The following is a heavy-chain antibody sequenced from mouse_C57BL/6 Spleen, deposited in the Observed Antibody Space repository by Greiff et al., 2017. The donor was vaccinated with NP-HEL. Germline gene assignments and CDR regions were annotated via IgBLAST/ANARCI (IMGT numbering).Heavy chain of an antibody. V-gene: IGHV1-69*01. CDR2: IDPSDSYT. CDR3: ARMGGNSYFDY. J-gene: IGHJ2*01. Sequence: VQLQQPGAELVMPGASVKLSCKASGYTFTSYWMHWVKQRPGQGLEWIGEIDPSDSYTNYNQKFKGKSTLTVDKSSSTAYMQLSSLTSEDSAVYYCARMGGNSYFDYWGQGTTLTVSS. D-gene: IGHD2-1*01. CDR1: GYTFTSYW.